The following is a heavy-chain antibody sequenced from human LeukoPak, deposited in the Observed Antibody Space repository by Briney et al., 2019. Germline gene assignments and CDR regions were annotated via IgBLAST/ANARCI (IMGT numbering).Heavy chain of an antibody. D-gene: IGHD7-27*01. V-gene: IGHV3-30*02. Sequence: GGSLRLSCAASGFTFSSYGMHWVRQAPGKGLEWVAFIRYDGSNKYYADPVKGRFTISRDNSKNTLYLQMNSLRAEDTAVYYCARAGDILLVSYFHYYGMDVWGQGTTVIVSS. J-gene: IGHJ6*02. CDR1: GFTFSSYG. CDR3: ARAGDILLVSYFHYYGMDV. CDR2: IRYDGSNK.